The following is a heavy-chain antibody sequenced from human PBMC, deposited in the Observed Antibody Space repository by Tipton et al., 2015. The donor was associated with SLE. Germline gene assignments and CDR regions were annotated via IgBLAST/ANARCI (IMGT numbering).Heavy chain of an antibody. Sequence: TLSLTCTASGGSISSGSHYWSWIRQPPGKGLEWIGYIYYSGSTNYNPSLKSRVTISVDTSKNQFSLKLSSVTAADTAVYYCARTTVTTKAFDIWGQGTMVTVSS. CDR1: GGSISSGSHY. CDR2: IYYSGST. V-gene: IGHV4-61*01. J-gene: IGHJ3*02. CDR3: ARTTVTTKAFDI. D-gene: IGHD4-17*01.